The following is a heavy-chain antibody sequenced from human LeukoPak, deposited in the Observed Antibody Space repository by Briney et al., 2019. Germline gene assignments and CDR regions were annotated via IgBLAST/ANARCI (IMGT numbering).Heavy chain of an antibody. V-gene: IGHV1-69*13. D-gene: IGHD3-22*01. J-gene: IGHJ5*02. CDR1: GGTFISYA. Sequence: ASVKVSCKASGGTFISYAISWVRQAPGQGLEWMGGVIPIFGTANYAQKFQGRVTITADESTSTAYMELSSLRSEDTAVYYCARDRSQYDSSGYYDPWGQGTLVTASS. CDR3: ARDRSQYDSSGYYDP. CDR2: VIPIFGTA.